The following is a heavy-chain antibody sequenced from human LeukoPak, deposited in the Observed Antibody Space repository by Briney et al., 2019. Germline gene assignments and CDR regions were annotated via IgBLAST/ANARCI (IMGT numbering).Heavy chain of an antibody. J-gene: IGHJ4*02. Sequence: KPSETLSLTCSVSGASISSYYWNWIRQPPGKGLEWIGNIYTSGSTYYNPSLKSRVTISVDTSKNQFSLELSSVTAADTAVYYCARLDQAFDYWGQGTLVTVSS. D-gene: IGHD3/OR15-3a*01. CDR2: IYTSGST. CDR3: ARLDQAFDY. V-gene: IGHV4-4*08. CDR1: GASISSYY.